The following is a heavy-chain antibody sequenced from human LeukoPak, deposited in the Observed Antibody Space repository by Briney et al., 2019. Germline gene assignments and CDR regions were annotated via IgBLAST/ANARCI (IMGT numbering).Heavy chain of an antibody. CDR3: ARGTEYDYFWGSYRTDFDY. CDR2: ISSSSSYI. Sequence: GGSLRLSCAASGFTFISYCMNWVRQAPGMGLEWVSSISSSSSYIYYADSVKGRFTISRDNAKNSLYLQMNSLRAEDTAVYYCARGTEYDYFWGSYRTDFDYWGQGILVTVSS. V-gene: IGHV3-21*01. J-gene: IGHJ4*02. CDR1: GFTFISYC. D-gene: IGHD3-16*02.